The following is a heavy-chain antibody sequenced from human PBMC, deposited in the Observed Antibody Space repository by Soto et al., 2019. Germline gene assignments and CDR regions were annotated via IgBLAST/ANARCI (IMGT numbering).Heavy chain of an antibody. CDR1: GFTFSSYA. V-gene: IGHV3-23*01. D-gene: IGHD3-22*01. J-gene: IGHJ1*01. Sequence: EVQLLESGGGLVQPGGSLRLSCAASGFTFSSYAMSWVRQAPGKGLEWVSAISGSGGSTYYADSVKGRFTISRDNSKNTLYLQMNSLRAEDTAVYYCANHPGYDSSGYHPGPLYFQHWGQGTLVTVSS. CDR2: ISGSGGST. CDR3: ANHPGYDSSGYHPGPLYFQH.